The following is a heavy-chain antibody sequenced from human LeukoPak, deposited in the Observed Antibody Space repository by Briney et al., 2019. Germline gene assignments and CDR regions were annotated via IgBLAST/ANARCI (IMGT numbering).Heavy chain of an antibody. CDR2: INHSGST. D-gene: IGHD5-12*01. V-gene: IGHV4-34*01. Sequence: SSETLSLTCAVYGGSFSGYYWSWIRQPPGKGLEWIGEINHSGSTNYNPSLKSRVTISVDTSKNQFSLKLSSVTAADTAVYYCARAVDIVATPDYWGQGTLVTVSS. CDR1: GGSFSGYY. CDR3: ARAVDIVATPDY. J-gene: IGHJ4*02.